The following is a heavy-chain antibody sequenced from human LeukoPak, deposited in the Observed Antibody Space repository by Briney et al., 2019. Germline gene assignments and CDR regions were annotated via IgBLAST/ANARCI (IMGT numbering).Heavy chain of an antibody. CDR3: AREVVAAAGTDAFDI. CDR2: IYYSGST. CDR1: GGSISSYY. D-gene: IGHD6-13*01. J-gene: IGHJ3*02. Sequence: SETLSLTCTVSGGSISSYYWSWIRQPPGKGLEWIGYIYYSGSTNYNPSLKSRVTISVDTSKNQFSLRLSSVTAADTAVYYCAREVVAAAGTDAFDIWGQGTMVTVSS. V-gene: IGHV4-59*01.